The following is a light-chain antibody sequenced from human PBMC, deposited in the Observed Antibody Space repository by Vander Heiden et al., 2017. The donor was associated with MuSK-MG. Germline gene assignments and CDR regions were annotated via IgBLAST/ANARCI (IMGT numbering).Light chain of an antibody. CDR3: QQGSNWPIT. V-gene: IGKV3-11*01. CDR1: QRGSSY. Sequence: IVLTQSPATLSLSPGERATLSCRASQRGSSYLAWFQQHPGQAPGLLIHDEYNGSGTDFTLTISSLAPQDFALSSCQQGSNWPITFGGGTKVEIK. J-gene: IGKJ4*01. CDR2: DEY.